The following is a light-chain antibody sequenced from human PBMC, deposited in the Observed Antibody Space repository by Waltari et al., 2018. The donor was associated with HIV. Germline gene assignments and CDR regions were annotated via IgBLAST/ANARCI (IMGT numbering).Light chain of an antibody. CDR3: ASWDDSLSVV. J-gene: IGLJ2*01. V-gene: IGLV1-47*01. Sequence: QSALTQPPSASGTPGQRVTISCSGSSPNIGRNYVYWYLQLPGTAPKLLIYRNNQWPSGVPDRFSGSKSGTSASLAISGLRSEDEADYYCASWDDSLSVVFGGGTKLTVL. CDR2: RNN. CDR1: SPNIGRNY.